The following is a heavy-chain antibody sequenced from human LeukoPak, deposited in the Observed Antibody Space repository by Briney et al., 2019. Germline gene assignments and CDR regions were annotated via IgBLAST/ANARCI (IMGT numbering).Heavy chain of an antibody. D-gene: IGHD1-20*01. CDR1: GGSISSYY. J-gene: IGHJ5*02. V-gene: IGHV4-4*07. CDR2: IYTSGST. CDR3: ARDGWYNWKPGWFDP. Sequence: SETLSLTCTVSGGSISSYYWSWIRQPAGKGLEWIGRIYTSGSTNYNPSLKSRVTMSVDTSKNQFSLKLSSVTAADTTVYYCARDGWYNWKPGWFDPWGQGTLVTVSS.